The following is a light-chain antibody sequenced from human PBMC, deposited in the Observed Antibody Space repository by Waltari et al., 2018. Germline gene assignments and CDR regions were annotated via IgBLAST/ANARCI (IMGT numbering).Light chain of an antibody. CDR3: QHSYNIPGT. V-gene: IGKV1-39*01. CDR2: AAS. J-gene: IGKJ4*02. Sequence: DIQMTQSPSSLSASVRESVTITCRASQSISTFLNRYQQKPGTPPRLLIHAASRLQSGVPSRFSGSGSGTEFTLTISSLEVEDFATYYCQHSYNIPGTFGGGTRVEIK. CDR1: QSISTF.